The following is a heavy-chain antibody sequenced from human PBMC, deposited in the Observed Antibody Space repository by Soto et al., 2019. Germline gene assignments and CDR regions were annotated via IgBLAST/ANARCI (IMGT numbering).Heavy chain of an antibody. V-gene: IGHV4-30-2*01. J-gene: IGHJ5*02. CDR3: ARTPTP. CDR1: GGSISSGGYS. Sequence: QLQLQESGSGLVKPSQTLSLTCAVSGGSISSGGYSWSWIRQPPGKGLEWIGYIYHSGSTYYNPSPKSRVTLSSDRPKNPFSLELSSVTAGDTAGLFCARTPTPWGQGTLVTVSS. D-gene: IGHD1-26*01. CDR2: IYHSGST.